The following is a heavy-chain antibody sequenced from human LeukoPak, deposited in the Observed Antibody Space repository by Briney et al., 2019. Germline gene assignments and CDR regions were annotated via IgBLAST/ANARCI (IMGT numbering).Heavy chain of an antibody. Sequence: GGSLRLSCAASGFTFSSYALSWVRQAPGKGLEWVSVMYSRGDTYYADSVKGRFTFSRDISKNTLYLQMNGLRTEDTAMYYCARDAPQVPAAGVLASWGQGTLVTVSS. D-gene: IGHD6-13*01. J-gene: IGHJ5*02. V-gene: IGHV3-53*01. CDR2: MYSRGDT. CDR3: ARDAPQVPAAGVLAS. CDR1: GFTFSSYA.